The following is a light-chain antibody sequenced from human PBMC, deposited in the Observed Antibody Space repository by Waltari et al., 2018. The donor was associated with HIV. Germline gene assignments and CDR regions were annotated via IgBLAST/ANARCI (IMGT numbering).Light chain of an antibody. CDR3: ASYTTTSTWV. J-gene: IGLJ3*02. CDR1: SSDLGDFNY. V-gene: IGLV2-14*03. CDR2: DVT. Sequence: QSALTQPASVSGSPGQSITISCTGTSSDLGDFNYVAWYQQHPGKAPKFRIYDVTKRPSGVSSRFSGSKSGDTASLTISGLQSEDEADYYCASYTTTSTWVFGGGTKLTVL.